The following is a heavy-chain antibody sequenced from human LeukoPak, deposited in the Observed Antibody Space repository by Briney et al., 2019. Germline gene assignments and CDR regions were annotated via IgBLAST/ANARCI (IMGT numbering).Heavy chain of an antibody. CDR3: ARDTNTNGYTSGWYSGVDY. CDR2: VSAYNGNT. D-gene: IGHD6-19*01. V-gene: IGHV1-18*01. CDR1: GYTFTNYG. J-gene: IGHJ4*02. Sequence: ASVKVSCKASGYTFTNYGITWMRQAPGQGLEWMGWVSAYNGNTKYVQKIQGRVTMTTDTSTRTAYMELRSLRSDDTAVYYCARDTNTNGYTSGWYSGVDYWGQGTLVTVSS.